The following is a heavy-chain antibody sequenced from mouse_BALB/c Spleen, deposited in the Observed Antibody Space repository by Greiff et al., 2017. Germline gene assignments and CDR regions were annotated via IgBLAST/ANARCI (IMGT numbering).Heavy chain of an antibody. CDR1: GFTFSDYY. CDR3: ARADYGNYYAMDY. V-gene: IGHV5-4*02. CDR2: ISDGGSYT. Sequence: DVHLVESGGGLVKPGGSLKLSCAASGFTFSDYYMYWVRQTPEKRLEWVATISDGGSYTYYPDSVKGRFTISRDNAKNNLYLQMSSLKSEDTAMYYCARADYGNYYAMDYWGQGTSVTVSS. D-gene: IGHD2-1*01. J-gene: IGHJ4*01.